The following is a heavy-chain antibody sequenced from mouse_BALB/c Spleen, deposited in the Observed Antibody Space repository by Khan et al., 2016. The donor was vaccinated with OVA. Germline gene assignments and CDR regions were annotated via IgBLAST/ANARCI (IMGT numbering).Heavy chain of an antibody. J-gene: IGHJ4*01. CDR3: ARDGSRYYYAMDY. CDR2: ISSSGST. CDR1: GYSITSDYA. Sequence: EVQLVETGPGLVKPSQSLSLTCTVTGYSITSDYAWNWIRQFPGNKLEWMGYISSSGSTNYNPAFKSRISITRDTSKNQFFLQLNSVNTEDTATYFCARDGSRYYYAMDYWGQGTSVTVSA. D-gene: IGHD2-3*01. V-gene: IGHV3-2*02.